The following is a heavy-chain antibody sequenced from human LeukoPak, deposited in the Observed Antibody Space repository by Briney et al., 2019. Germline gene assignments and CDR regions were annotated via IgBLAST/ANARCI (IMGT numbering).Heavy chain of an antibody. V-gene: IGHV4-39*07. J-gene: IGHJ4*02. CDR3: AREGYYYDSSAY. CDR1: GGSISSSSYY. CDR2: IYYSGST. Sequence: PSETLSLTCTVSGGSISSSSYYWGWIRQPPGKGLEWIGSIYYSGSTYYNPSLKSRVTISVDTSKNQFSLKLSSVTAADTAVYYCAREGYYYDSSAYWGQGTLVTVSS. D-gene: IGHD3-22*01.